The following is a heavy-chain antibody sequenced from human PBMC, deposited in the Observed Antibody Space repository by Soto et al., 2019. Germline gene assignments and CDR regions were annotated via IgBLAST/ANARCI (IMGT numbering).Heavy chain of an antibody. CDR3: ARALLGRNYCHTDV. D-gene: IGHD2-8*02. J-gene: IGHJ6*03. CDR2: ISYSGST. CDR1: GASISGYY. Sequence: QVLLQESGPGLVKPSETLSLTCTVSGASISGYYWSWIRQPPGKGLEWIGYISYSGSTNYNPSLKSRVTISLDPSQKQFSLGLSSVTAADAAVYYCARALLGRNYCHTDVWGKGTTVTVAS. V-gene: IGHV4-59*13.